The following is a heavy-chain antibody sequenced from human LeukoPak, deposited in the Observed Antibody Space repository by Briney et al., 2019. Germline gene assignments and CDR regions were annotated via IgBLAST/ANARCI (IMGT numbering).Heavy chain of an antibody. V-gene: IGHV3-48*02. D-gene: IGHD2/OR15-2a*01. CDR1: GFMCSSYS. CDR2: ISSISRAA. Sequence: GWSLRLSCAGSGFMCSSYSMPWVRQAPGKGLEWIAYISSISRAANYAGSVRGRFTNSRDNGKSYLFMQMNSLRDEDTAIYYCAKGKYFSGWGQGTLVIVSS. CDR3: AKGKYFSG. J-gene: IGHJ1*01.